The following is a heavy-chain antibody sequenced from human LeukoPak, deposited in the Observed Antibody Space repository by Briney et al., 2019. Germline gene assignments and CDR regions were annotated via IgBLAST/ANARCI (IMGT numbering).Heavy chain of an antibody. D-gene: IGHD5-12*01. V-gene: IGHV3-21*01. J-gene: IGHJ4*02. CDR2: ISSSSSYI. CDR3: ARRGSGYTEPIDY. Sequence: VGSLRLSCAGSGFTLSSYSMDWVRQAPGKGLEWVSSISSSSSYIYYADSVKGRFTISRDNAKNSLYLQMNSLRAEDTAVYYCARRGSGYTEPIDYWGQGTLVTVSS. CDR1: GFTLSSYS.